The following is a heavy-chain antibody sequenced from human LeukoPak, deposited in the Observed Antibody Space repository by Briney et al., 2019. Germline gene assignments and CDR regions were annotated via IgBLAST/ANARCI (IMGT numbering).Heavy chain of an antibody. CDR1: GITFGNYA. CDR3: ANMVPARPRDAFDI. Sequence: GSLRLSCAASGITFGNYAMMWVRQAPGKGLEWVSASGGGGGRTYYADSVKGRFTISRDNSKNTLYLQMNSLRAEDTAVYYCANMVPARPRDAFDIWGQGTMVTVSS. CDR2: SGGGGGRT. J-gene: IGHJ3*02. D-gene: IGHD6-6*01. V-gene: IGHV3-23*01.